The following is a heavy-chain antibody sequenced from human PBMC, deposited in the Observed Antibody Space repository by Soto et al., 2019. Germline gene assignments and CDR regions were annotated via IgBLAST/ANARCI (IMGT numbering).Heavy chain of an antibody. CDR2: ISGDGGST. Sequence: GGSLRLSCAASGFTFDDYAMHWVRQAPGKGLEWVSLISGDGGSTYYADTVKGRFTISRDNSKNSLYLQMNSLRTEDTALYYCAKIGPETDYYDSSGYFGYWGQGTLVTVSS. CDR3: AKIGPETDYYDSSGYFGY. J-gene: IGHJ4*02. D-gene: IGHD3-22*01. V-gene: IGHV3-43*02. CDR1: GFTFDDYA.